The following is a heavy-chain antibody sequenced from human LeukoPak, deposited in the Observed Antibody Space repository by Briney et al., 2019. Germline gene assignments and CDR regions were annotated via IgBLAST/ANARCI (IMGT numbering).Heavy chain of an antibody. CDR1: GFTFTISS. Sequence: SVKVSCKASGFTFTISSVQWVRQARGQRLEWIGWIVVGSGNTNYAQKFQERVTITRDMSTSTAYMELSSLRSEDTAVYYCAASPDYYDSSGYSYYFDYWGQGTLVTVSS. CDR3: AASPDYYDSSGYSYYFDY. J-gene: IGHJ4*02. V-gene: IGHV1-58*01. CDR2: IVVGSGNT. D-gene: IGHD3-22*01.